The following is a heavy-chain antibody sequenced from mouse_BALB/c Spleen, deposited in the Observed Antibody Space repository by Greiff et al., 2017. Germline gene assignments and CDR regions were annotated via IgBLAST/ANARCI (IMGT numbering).Heavy chain of an antibody. CDR1: GFTFSSYA. V-gene: IGHV5-9-1*01. Sequence: DVMLVESGGGLVKPGGSLKLSCAASGFTFSSYAMSWVRQTPEKRLEWVATISSGGSYTYYPDSVKGRFTISRDNAKNTLYLQMSSLRSEDTAMYYCARSPYGNYEGFYAMDYWGQGTSVTVSS. CDR3: ARSPYGNYEGFYAMDY. J-gene: IGHJ4*01. CDR2: ISSGGSYT. D-gene: IGHD2-10*02.